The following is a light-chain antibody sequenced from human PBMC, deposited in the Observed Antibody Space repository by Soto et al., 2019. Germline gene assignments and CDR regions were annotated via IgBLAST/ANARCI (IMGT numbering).Light chain of an antibody. CDR1: QSISSY. V-gene: IGKV1-39*01. CDR3: QQSSDLVS. CDR2: AAS. J-gene: IGKJ5*01. Sequence: DIQMTQSPSSLSASVGDRVTITCRASQSISSYLNWYQQKPGKAPKLLIYAASSLQSGVPSRFSGSGSGTDFTLTISSLQPEDFATYYCQQSSDLVSFGQRTRLETK.